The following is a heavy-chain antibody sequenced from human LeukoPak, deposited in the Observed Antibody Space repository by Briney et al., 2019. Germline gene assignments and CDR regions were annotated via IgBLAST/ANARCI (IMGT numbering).Heavy chain of an antibody. CDR1: GFTVSTNY. CDR2: IYDGGST. D-gene: IGHD3-3*01. Sequence: GGSLRLSCAASGFTVSTNYMSWVRQAPGKGLEWVSIIYDGGSTYYADSVKGRFTISRDNSKNTLYLQMNSLRAEDTAVYYCPRYDFWSGKPDYWGQGTLVTVSS. J-gene: IGHJ4*02. V-gene: IGHV3-53*01. CDR3: PRYDFWSGKPDY.